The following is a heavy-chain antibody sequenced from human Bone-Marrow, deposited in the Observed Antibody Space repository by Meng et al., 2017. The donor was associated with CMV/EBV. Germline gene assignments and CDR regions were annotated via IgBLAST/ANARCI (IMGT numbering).Heavy chain of an antibody. CDR2: ISSSGSTI. V-gene: IGHV3-11*01. D-gene: IGHD3-3*01. CDR1: GFTFSDYY. CDR3: ANPGPLRFLDPYGMDV. J-gene: IGHJ6*02. Sequence: GESLKISCAASGFTFSDYYMSWIRQAPGKGLEWVSYISSSGSTIYYADSVKGRFTISRDNAKNSLYLQMNSLRAEDTAVYYCANPGPLRFLDPYGMDVWGQGTTVTVSS.